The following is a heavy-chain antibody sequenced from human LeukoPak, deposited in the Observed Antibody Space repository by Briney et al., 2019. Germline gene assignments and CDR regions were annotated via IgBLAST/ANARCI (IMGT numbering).Heavy chain of an antibody. J-gene: IGHJ4*02. V-gene: IGHV3-30-3*01. CDR3: ARDQITGGSYTFVFDY. D-gene: IGHD3-10*01. CDR1: GFSFSSYW. CDR2: ISYDGSNK. Sequence: GGSLRLSCAASGFSFSSYWMSWVRQAPGKGLEWVAVISYDGSNKYYADSVKGRFTISRDNSKNTLYLQTNSPRAEDTAVYYCARDQITGGSYTFVFDYWGQGTLVTVSS.